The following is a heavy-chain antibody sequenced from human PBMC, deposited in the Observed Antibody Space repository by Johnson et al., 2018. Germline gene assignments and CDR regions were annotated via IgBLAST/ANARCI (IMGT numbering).Heavy chain of an antibody. J-gene: IGHJ3*02. Sequence: VQLVESGGGVVQPGRSLRLSCAASGFTFSSYGMHWVRQAPGKGLEWVSGISWNSGSIGYADSVKGRFTISRDNAKNSLYLQLNSLRAEDRALYYCAKLDSGGCGGAFDIWGHGTMVPVSS. V-gene: IGHV3-9*01. CDR1: GFTFSSYG. CDR2: ISWNSGSI. CDR3: AKLDSGGCGGAFDI. D-gene: IGHD6-19*01.